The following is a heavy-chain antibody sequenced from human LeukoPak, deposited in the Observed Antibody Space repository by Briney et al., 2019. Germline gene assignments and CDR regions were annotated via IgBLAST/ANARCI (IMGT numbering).Heavy chain of an antibody. CDR3: ARLSKSYSIFDY. D-gene: IGHD1-26*01. J-gene: IGHJ4*02. Sequence: PGGSLRLSCAASGFTVSSSYMSWVRQAPGKGLEWVSVIYSGGSTYYADSVKGRFTISRDNSKNTLYLQMNSLRAEDTAVYYCARLSKSYSIFDYWGQGTLVTVSS. V-gene: IGHV3-53*01. CDR1: GFTVSSSY. CDR2: IYSGGST.